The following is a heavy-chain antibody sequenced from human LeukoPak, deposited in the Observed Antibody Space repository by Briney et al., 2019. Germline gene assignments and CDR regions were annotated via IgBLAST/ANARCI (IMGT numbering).Heavy chain of an antibody. J-gene: IGHJ4*02. CDR3: AKTSAGIRGGYFDY. CDR2: INDSGGNT. Sequence: PGGSLRLSCAASGFTFSSYAMSWVRQAPGKGLEGASLINDSGGNTYYADSVKGRFTISRDNSKNTLFLQMSSLRAEDTAVYYCAKTSAGIRGGYFDYWGQGTLVTVSS. D-gene: IGHD3-10*01. V-gene: IGHV3-23*01. CDR1: GFTFSSYA.